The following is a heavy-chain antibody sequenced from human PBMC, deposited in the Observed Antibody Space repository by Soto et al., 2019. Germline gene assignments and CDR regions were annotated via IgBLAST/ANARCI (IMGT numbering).Heavy chain of an antibody. J-gene: IGHJ4*02. V-gene: IGHV3-23*01. D-gene: IGHD6-6*01. CDR3: AKDRWSIAARPAFDY. CDR2: ISGSGGST. Sequence: PGGSLRLSCAASGFTFSSYAMSWVRQAPGKGLEWVSAISGSGGSTYYADSVKGRFTISRDNSKNTLYLQMNSLRAEDTAVYYCAKDRWSIAARPAFDYWGQGTLVTSPQ. CDR1: GFTFSSYA.